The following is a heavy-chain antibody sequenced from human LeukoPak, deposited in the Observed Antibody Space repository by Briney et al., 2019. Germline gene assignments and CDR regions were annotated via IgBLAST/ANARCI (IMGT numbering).Heavy chain of an antibody. D-gene: IGHD2-15*01. V-gene: IGHV3-21*01. Sequence: GGSLRLSCAASGFTFSDYGMTWVRQAPGKGLEWVSSISSSSSYIYYADSVKGRFTISRDNAKNSLYLQMNSLRAEDTAVYYCAWGCSGGSCYVGWGQGTLVTVSS. CDR2: ISSSSSYI. J-gene: IGHJ4*02. CDR1: GFTFSDYG. CDR3: AWGCSGGSCYVG.